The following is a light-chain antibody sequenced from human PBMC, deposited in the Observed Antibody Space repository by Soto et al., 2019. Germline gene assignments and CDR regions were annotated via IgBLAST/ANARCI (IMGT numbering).Light chain of an antibody. CDR1: QSISSN. J-gene: IGKJ1*01. Sequence: EIVFTQSPVTLSLSPVERATLSCRASQSISSNLAWYLQKVGQAPRLLIYGASTRAPGISARFSGSGSGTEFTLTISSLQSEDFAIYYCQQYNNWSWTFGQGTKVDIK. CDR2: GAS. CDR3: QQYNNWSWT. V-gene: IGKV3-15*01.